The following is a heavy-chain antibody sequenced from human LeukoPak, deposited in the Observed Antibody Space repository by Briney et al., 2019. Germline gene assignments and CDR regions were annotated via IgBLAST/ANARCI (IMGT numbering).Heavy chain of an antibody. CDR1: GFTVSSTY. CDR2: ISNAGST. V-gene: IGHV3-53*01. D-gene: IGHD3-22*01. Sequence: PGGSLRLSCAASGFTVSSTYMSWVRQAPGKGLEWVSIISNAGSTYYADSVKGRFTISRDNSKNTVFLQINSLRAEDTAVYYCARDRPGGHYGFDYWGQGTLVTVSS. J-gene: IGHJ4*02. CDR3: ARDRPGGHYGFDY.